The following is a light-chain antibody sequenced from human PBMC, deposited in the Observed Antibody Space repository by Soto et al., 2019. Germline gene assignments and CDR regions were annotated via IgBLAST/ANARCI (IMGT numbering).Light chain of an antibody. Sequence: QSVLTQPASVSGSPGQSITISCTGTSSDVGSYNLVSWYQQHPGKAPKLMIYEGSKRPSGVSNRFSGSKSSNTASLTISGLQAEDEADYYCCSYAGSSKVFGGGTKLTVL. CDR2: EGS. CDR3: CSYAGSSKV. J-gene: IGLJ2*01. CDR1: SSDVGSYNL. V-gene: IGLV2-23*01.